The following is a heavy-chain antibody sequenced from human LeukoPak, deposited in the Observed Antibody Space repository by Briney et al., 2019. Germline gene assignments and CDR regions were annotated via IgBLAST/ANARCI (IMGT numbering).Heavy chain of an antibody. CDR2: IIPIFGTA. Sequence: SVKVSCKASGGTFSSYAISWVRQAPGQGLEWMGGIIPIFGTANYAQKFQGRVTITRNTSISTAYMELSSLRSDDTAVYYCARAPSSRGTMVRGVITLGYYYMDVWGKGTTVTVSS. CDR3: ARAPSSRGTMVRGVITLGYYYMDV. J-gene: IGHJ6*03. D-gene: IGHD3-10*01. V-gene: IGHV1-69*05. CDR1: GGTFSSYA.